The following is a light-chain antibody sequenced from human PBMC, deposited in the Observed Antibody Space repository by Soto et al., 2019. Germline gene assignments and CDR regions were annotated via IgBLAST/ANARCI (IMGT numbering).Light chain of an antibody. Sequence: QSVLRQPPSVSGAPGQRVTISCTGSSSNIGAGYDVHWYQQRPGTAPKLLIFGNINRPSGVPDRFSGSKSGTSASLAITGLQAEDEGDYYCQSYDSTLGARYVFGTGTKVTVL. CDR2: GNI. CDR1: SSNIGAGYD. V-gene: IGLV1-40*01. J-gene: IGLJ1*01. CDR3: QSYDSTLGARYV.